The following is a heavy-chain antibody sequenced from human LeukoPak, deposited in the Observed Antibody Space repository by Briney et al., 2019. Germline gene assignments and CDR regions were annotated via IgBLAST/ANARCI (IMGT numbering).Heavy chain of an antibody. D-gene: IGHD4-23*01. CDR3: ARGFASRRTTVVTHNWFDP. V-gene: IGHV4-38-2*02. CDR2: IDHSGST. J-gene: IGHJ5*02. CDR1: GGSISSYY. Sequence: PSETLSLTCTVSGGSISSYYWGWIRQPPGKGLEWIGGIDHSGSTYYNPALKSRVTISVDTSKNQFSLKLSSVTAADTAVYYCARGFASRRTTVVTHNWFDPWGQGTLVTVSS.